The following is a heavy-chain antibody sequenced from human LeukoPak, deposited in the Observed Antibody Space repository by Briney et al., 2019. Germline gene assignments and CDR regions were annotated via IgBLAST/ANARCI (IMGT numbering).Heavy chain of an antibody. CDR3: ARAAYDSTGYLTL. J-gene: IGHJ4*02. CDR1: GFTFSSYG. Sequence: GGSLRLSCAASGFTFSSYGMHWVRQAASKGLEWVAVIWYDGTNKYYADSVKGRFTISRDSSKNTLYLQMNSLRVEDTAVYYCARAAYDSTGYLTLWGQGTLVTVSS. D-gene: IGHD3-22*01. CDR2: IWYDGTNK. V-gene: IGHV3-33*01.